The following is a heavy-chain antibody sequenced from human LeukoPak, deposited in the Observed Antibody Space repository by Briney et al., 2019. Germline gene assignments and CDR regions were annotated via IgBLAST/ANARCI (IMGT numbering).Heavy chain of an antibody. CDR3: ARDSSLLRYFDWLFH. Sequence: GGSLRLSCAASGFTFSDYYMSWIRQAPGKGLEWVSYISSSGSTIYYADSVKGRFTISRDNAKNSLYLQMNSLRAEDTAVYYCARDSSLLRYFDWLFHWGQGTPVTVSS. CDR1: GFTFSDYY. V-gene: IGHV3-11*01. D-gene: IGHD3-9*01. CDR2: ISSSGSTI. J-gene: IGHJ5*02.